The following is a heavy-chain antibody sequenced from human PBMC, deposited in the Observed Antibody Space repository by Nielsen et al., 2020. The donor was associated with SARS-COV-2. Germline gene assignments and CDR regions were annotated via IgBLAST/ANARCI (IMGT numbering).Heavy chain of an antibody. CDR2: ISDSGGDT. Sequence: GGSLRLSCAASGFSFSNYAMNWVRQAPGEGLEWVSGISDSGGDTHYADSVKGRFAISRANSKNTLYLQMNSLRAEDTALYYCAKEGNSGSDYDHWGQGTLVTVSS. CDR1: GFSFSNYA. J-gene: IGHJ5*02. V-gene: IGHV3-23*01. CDR3: AKEGNSGSDYDH. D-gene: IGHD1-26*01.